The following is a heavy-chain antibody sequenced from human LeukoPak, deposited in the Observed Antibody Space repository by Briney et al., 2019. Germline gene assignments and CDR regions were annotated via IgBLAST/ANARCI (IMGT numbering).Heavy chain of an antibody. CDR1: GFTFSSCA. CDR3: ATDISTHYFGS. D-gene: IGHD3-9*01. Sequence: GGSLRLSCAASGFTFSSCALSWVRQAPGKGLEWVTFIWYDASNKYYAESVKGRFTISRDNSRNTVFLQMNSLRAEDTAIYYCATDISTHYFGSWGQGTLVTVSS. V-gene: IGHV3-33*08. CDR2: IWYDASNK. J-gene: IGHJ4*02.